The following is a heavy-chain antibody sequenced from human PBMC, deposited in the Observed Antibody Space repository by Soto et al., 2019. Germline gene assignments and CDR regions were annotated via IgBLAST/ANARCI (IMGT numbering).Heavy chain of an antibody. V-gene: IGHV4-59*08. D-gene: IGHD6-19*01. CDR1: GGSISSYY. J-gene: IGHJ4*02. Sequence: QVQLQESGPGLVKPSETLSLTCTVSGGSISSYYWSWIRQPPGKGLEWIGYIYYSGRTNYNPSLKSRVTISVDTSKNQFSLKLSSVTAADTAVYYCARGYGSGWYRADYWGQGTLVTVSS. CDR2: IYYSGRT. CDR3: ARGYGSGWYRADY.